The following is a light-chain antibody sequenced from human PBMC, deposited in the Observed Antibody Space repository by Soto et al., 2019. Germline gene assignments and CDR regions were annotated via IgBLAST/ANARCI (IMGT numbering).Light chain of an antibody. CDR2: AAS. J-gene: IGKJ5*01. Sequence: DIQMTQSPFSLSASVADIVTITCRTSQSISSDLNWYQQKAGKAPKLMIYAASSLQSGVPSRFSGSGSGTHCTLTISSLQPEDVATYYCQQIYSIPITFGQGTRLEIK. V-gene: IGKV1-39*01. CDR1: QSISSD. CDR3: QQIYSIPIT.